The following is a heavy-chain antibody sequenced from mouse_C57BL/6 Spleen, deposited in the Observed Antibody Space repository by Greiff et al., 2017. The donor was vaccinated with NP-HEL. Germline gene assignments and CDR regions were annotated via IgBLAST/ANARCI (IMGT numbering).Heavy chain of an antibody. CDR2: IYPRSGNT. CDR3: ARALYGSSFYYFDY. V-gene: IGHV1-81*01. Sequence: QVQLQQSGAELARPGASVKLSCKASGYTFTSYGISWVKQRTGQGLEWIGEIYPRSGNTYYNEKFKGKATLTADKSSSTAYMELRSLTSEDSAVYFCARALYGSSFYYFDYWGQGTTLTVSS. CDR1: GYTFTSYG. D-gene: IGHD1-1*01. J-gene: IGHJ2*01.